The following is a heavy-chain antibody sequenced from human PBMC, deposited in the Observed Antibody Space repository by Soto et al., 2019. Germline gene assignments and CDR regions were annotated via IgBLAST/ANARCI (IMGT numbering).Heavy chain of an antibody. CDR2: ISDSGTT. CDR3: ARVITMVRGVFGLYSVHGMDV. V-gene: IGHV4-30-4*01. J-gene: IGHJ6*02. D-gene: IGHD3-10*01. Sequence: PSETLSLTCTGSGVSISNNHYYWSWIRQPPGKGLEWVGSISDSGTTFYNPSLRSRVNISLDTSQNQFSLRLDSVTAADTAVYYCARVITMVRGVFGLYSVHGMDVWGRGTTVTVSS. CDR1: GVSISNNHYY.